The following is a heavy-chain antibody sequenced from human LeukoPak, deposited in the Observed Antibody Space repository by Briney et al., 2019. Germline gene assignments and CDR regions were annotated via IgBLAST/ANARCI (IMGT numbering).Heavy chain of an antibody. CDR3: ARGRDILTGYYRY. Sequence: ASVKVSCKASGGTFSSYAISWVRQAPGQGLEWMGRIIPIFGTANYAQKFQGRVTITTDESTSTAYMELSSLRSEDTAVYYCARGRDILTGYYRYWGQGTLVTVSS. CDR1: GGTFSSYA. CDR2: IIPIFGTA. D-gene: IGHD3-9*01. J-gene: IGHJ4*02. V-gene: IGHV1-69*05.